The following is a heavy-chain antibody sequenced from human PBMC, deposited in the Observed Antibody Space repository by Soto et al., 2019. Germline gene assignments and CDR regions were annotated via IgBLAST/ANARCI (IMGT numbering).Heavy chain of an antibody. CDR2: ISGSGGST. CDR1: GFTFCSYA. V-gene: IGHV3-23*01. CDR3: APPLSGSWYTSLFDY. J-gene: IGHJ4*02. D-gene: IGHD6-13*01. Sequence: EVQLLESGGGVVQPGGSLRLSCAASGFTFCSYAMSWVRQAPGKGLEWVSAISGSGGSTYYADSVKGRFTISRDNSKNTLYLQMNSLRAEDTAVYYCAPPLSGSWYTSLFDYWGQGTLVTVSS.